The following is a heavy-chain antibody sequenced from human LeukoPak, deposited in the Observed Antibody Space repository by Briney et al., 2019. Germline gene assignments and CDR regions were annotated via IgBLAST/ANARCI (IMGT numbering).Heavy chain of an antibody. D-gene: IGHD1-26*01. J-gene: IGHJ6*02. CDR2: IYYSGST. CDR3: ARDYRELLRDLSGGPSLYYYYYGMDV. Sequence: PSETLSLTCTVSGGPVSSGSYYWSWIRQPPGKGLEWIGFIYYSGSTNYNPSLKSRVTISVDTSKSQFSLKLSSVTAADTAVYYCARDYRELLRDLSGGPSLYYYYYGMDVWGQGTTVTVSS. CDR1: GGPVSSGSYY. V-gene: IGHV4-61*01.